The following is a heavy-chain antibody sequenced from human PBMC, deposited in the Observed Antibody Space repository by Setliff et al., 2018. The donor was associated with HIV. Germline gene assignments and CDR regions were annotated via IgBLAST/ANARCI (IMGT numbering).Heavy chain of an antibody. CDR2: FYRSGIT. J-gene: IGHJ6*03. CDR3: ARGLVVVPAAGHMDSYYMDV. CDR1: GYSISSGYY. V-gene: IGHV4-38-2*01. D-gene: IGHD2-2*01. Sequence: SETLSLTCAVSGYSISSGYYWGWIRQPPGKGLEWIGTFYRSGITYYNPSLKSRVTISVDTSKKQFSLKLSSVAAADTAVYYCARGLVVVPAAGHMDSYYMDVWGKGTTVTVSS.